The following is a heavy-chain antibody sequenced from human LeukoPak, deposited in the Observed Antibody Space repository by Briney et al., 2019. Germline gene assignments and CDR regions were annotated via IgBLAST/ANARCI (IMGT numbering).Heavy chain of an antibody. CDR3: ARLFHPALSGNYPFDY. J-gene: IGHJ4*02. D-gene: IGHD1-26*01. V-gene: IGHV4-59*01. CDR2: IYYSGST. CDR1: GGSINSYY. Sequence: SETLSLTCTVSGGSINSYYWSWIRQPPGKGLEWIAYIYYSGSTSYNPSLKSRVTISVDTSKNQFSLKLNPVTAADTAMYYCARLFHPALSGNYPFDYWGQGTLVTVSS.